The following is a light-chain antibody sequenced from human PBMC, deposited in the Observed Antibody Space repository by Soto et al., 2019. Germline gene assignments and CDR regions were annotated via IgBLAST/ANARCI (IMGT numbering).Light chain of an antibody. CDR3: QQYYSTTLT. Sequence: DIVMTQSPDSLAVSLGERATINCKPSQSVFYNSNNNHYLAWYQHKPGQPPRQLIYWASNRESGVPDPFSGTGAGKDVTLTISSLQPEDVTVHFCQQYYSTTLTLGGGTKVEIK. J-gene: IGKJ4*01. CDR1: QSVFYNSNNNHY. CDR2: WAS. V-gene: IGKV4-1*01.